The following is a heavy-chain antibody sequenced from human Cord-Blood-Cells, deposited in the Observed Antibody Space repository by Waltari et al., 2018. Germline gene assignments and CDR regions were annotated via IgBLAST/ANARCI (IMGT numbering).Heavy chain of an antibody. CDR3: AREGIAAAGTDY. D-gene: IGHD6-13*01. Sequence: EVQLVESGGGLVKPGGSLRLSCAASGFTFSSYSMNWVRQAPGKGLDGVSSISSSSSYIYYADSVKGRFTISRDNAKNSLYLQMNSLRAEDTAVYYCAREGIAAAGTDYWGQGTLVTVSS. CDR2: ISSSSSYI. CDR1: GFTFSSYS. J-gene: IGHJ4*02. V-gene: IGHV3-21*01.